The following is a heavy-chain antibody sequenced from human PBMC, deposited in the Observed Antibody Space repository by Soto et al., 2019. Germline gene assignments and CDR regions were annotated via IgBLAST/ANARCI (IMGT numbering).Heavy chain of an antibody. CDR1: GFTFSDYY. D-gene: IGHD2-21*01. J-gene: IGHJ4*02. V-gene: IGHV3-11*01. Sequence: GGSLRLSCAAAGFTFSDYYMSWIRHAPGKGLEWVSYISSSGSTIYYADSVKGRFTISRGNAKNSLYLQMNSLRAEDTAVYYCARDVVAPRWGGFDYWGQGTLVTVS. CDR3: ARDVVAPRWGGFDY. CDR2: ISSSGSTI.